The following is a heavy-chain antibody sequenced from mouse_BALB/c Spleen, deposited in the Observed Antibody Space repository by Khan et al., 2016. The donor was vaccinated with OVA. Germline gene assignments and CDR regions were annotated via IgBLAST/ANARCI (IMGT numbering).Heavy chain of an antibody. D-gene: IGHD2-1*01. CDR1: GFNIKDYY. V-gene: IGHV14-1*02. J-gene: IGHJ3*01. Sequence: VQLKQSGAELVRPGALVKLSCKASGFNIKDYYMLWVKQRPEQGLEWIGWIDPENGNTIYDPKFQGKARITADTSSNTAYLQLSSLTSEDTAVYYCARRGYGNYWFAYWGQGTLVTVSA. CDR2: IDPENGNT. CDR3: ARRGYGNYWFAY.